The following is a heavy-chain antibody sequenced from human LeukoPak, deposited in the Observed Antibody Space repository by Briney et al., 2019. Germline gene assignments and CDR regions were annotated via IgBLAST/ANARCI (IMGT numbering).Heavy chain of an antibody. CDR3: ARGHSDSSGYYPSYYYYYYYMDV. J-gene: IGHJ6*03. CDR1: GGSFSGYY. CDR2: INHSGST. Sequence: PSETLSLTCAVYGGSFSGYYWSWIRQPPGKGLEWIGEINHSGSTNYNPSLKGRVTISVDTSKNQFSLKLSSVTAADTAVYYCARGHSDSSGYYPSYYYYYYYMDVWGKGTTVTVSS. V-gene: IGHV4-34*01. D-gene: IGHD3-22*01.